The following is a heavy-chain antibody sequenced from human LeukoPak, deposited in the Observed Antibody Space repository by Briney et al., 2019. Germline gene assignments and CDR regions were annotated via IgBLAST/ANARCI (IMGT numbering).Heavy chain of an antibody. Sequence: SETLSLTCAVYGGSFSGYYWSWIRQPPGKGLEWIGYIYYSGSTNYNPSLKSRVTISVDTSKNQFSLKLSSVTAADTAVYYCARLEPPGDAFDIWGQGTMVTVSS. CDR1: GGSFSGYY. CDR3: ARLEPPGDAFDI. V-gene: IGHV4-59*08. CDR2: IYYSGST. J-gene: IGHJ3*02. D-gene: IGHD1-14*01.